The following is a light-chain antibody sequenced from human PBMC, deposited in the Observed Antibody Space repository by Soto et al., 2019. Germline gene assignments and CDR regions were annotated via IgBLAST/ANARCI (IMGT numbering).Light chain of an antibody. V-gene: IGKV3D-15*01. CDR1: QSVSSN. CDR2: GAS. CDR3: RQYNNWPSYT. Sequence: EIVMTQSPATLSVSPGERATLSCRASQSVSSNLAWYQQKPGQAPRLLIYGASIRATGIPARFSGSGSGTEFTHTISSLQSEDFAVYYCRQYNNWPSYTFGQGNKLQIK. J-gene: IGKJ2*01.